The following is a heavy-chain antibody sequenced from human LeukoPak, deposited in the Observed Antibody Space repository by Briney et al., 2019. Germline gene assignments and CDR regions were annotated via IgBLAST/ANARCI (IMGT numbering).Heavy chain of an antibody. Sequence: SETLSLTCAVYGGSFSGYYWSWIRQPPGKGLEWIGEINHSGSTNYNPSLKSRVTISVDTSKNQFSLKLSSVTAADTAVYYCARSDPPYYCGSGTFDYWGQGTLVTVSS. CDR3: ARSDPPYYCGSGTFDY. CDR2: INHSGST. D-gene: IGHD3-10*01. CDR1: GGSFSGYY. V-gene: IGHV4-34*01. J-gene: IGHJ4*02.